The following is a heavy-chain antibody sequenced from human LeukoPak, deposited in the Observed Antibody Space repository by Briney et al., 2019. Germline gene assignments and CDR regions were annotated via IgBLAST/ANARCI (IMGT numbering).Heavy chain of an antibody. Sequence: SETLSLTCAVYGGSFSGYYWSWIRQPPGKGLEWIGETNHSGSTNYNPSLKSRVTISVDTSKNQFSLKLSSVTAADTAVYYCASIVVVPAAHNWFDPWGQGTLVTVSS. V-gene: IGHV4-34*01. D-gene: IGHD2-2*01. CDR3: ASIVVVPAAHNWFDP. CDR2: TNHSGST. CDR1: GGSFSGYY. J-gene: IGHJ5*02.